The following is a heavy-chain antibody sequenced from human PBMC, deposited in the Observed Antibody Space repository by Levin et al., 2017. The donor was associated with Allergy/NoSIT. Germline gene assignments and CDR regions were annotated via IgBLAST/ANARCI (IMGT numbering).Heavy chain of an antibody. D-gene: IGHD6-19*01. CDR1: GYTFTSYY. V-gene: IGHV1-46*01. J-gene: IGHJ4*02. CDR2: INPSGGST. CDR3: ARQGEKQWLASIAY. Sequence: GESLKISCKASGYTFTSYYMHWVRQAPGQGLEWMGIINPSGGSTSYAQKFQGRVTMTRDTSTSTVYMELSSLRSEDTAVYYCARQGEKQWLASIAYWGQGTLVTVSS.